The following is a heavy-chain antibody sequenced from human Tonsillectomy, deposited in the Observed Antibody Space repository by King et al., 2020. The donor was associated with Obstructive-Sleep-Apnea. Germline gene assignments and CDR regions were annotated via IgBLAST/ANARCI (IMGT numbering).Heavy chain of an antibody. CDR1: GGSISSSTYY. J-gene: IGHJ6*02. Sequence: QLQESGPGLVKPSETLSLTCTVSGGSISSSTYYWGWIRQPPGKGLEWIGSIYYSGTTYYNPSLKSRVTISVDTSKNQFSLKLSSVTAADTAVYYCASERAIVVVVPADIYGMDVWGQGTTVTVSS. D-gene: IGHD2-15*01. V-gene: IGHV4-39*07. CDR3: ASERAIVVVVPADIYGMDV. CDR2: IYYSGTT.